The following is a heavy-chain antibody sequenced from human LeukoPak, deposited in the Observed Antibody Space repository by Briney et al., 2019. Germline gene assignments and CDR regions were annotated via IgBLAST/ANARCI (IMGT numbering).Heavy chain of an antibody. V-gene: IGHV1-18*01. CDR3: ARDRDSSGWHVADY. Sequence: GASGKVSCKASGYTFSSYDITWVRQATGPGLEWMGWISPNNGNTNHAHKFQGRVTMTTDTPTTTAYMEMRSLRSDDTAVYYCARDRDSSGWHVADYWGQGTLVTVSS. J-gene: IGHJ4*02. CDR1: GYTFSSYD. D-gene: IGHD6-19*01. CDR2: ISPNNGNT.